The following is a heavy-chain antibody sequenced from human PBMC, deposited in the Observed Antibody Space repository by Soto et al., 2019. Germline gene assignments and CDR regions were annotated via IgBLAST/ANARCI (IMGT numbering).Heavy chain of an antibody. J-gene: IGHJ4*02. V-gene: IGHV3-30*03. CDR3: VGGQYYFDY. Sequence: QVQLVESGGGVVQPGRSLRLSCAASGFPFSSYGMHWVREAPGKGLEWVAVISYDGSNKYYADSVKGRFTISRDNSASTLSLQMNSLRPEDRALYYCVGGQYYFDYRGQGTLVTVSP. D-gene: IGHD6-25*01. CDR2: ISYDGSNK. CDR1: GFPFSSYG.